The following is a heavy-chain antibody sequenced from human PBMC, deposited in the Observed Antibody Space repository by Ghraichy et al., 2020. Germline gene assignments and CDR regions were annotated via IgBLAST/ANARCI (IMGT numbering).Heavy chain of an antibody. J-gene: IGHJ6*03. Sequence: GGSLRLSCAASGFTFSTYDMHWVRQATGKGLEWVSAIGTAGDTYYPFSVKGRFTISRDNAKNSLYLQMNSLRAGDTAVYYCARALVTTGLYYYYYTAVWGKACSVTASS. CDR1: GFTFSTYD. V-gene: IGHV3-13*01. CDR3: ARALVTTGLYYYYYTAV. CDR2: IGTAGDT. D-gene: IGHD1-14*01.